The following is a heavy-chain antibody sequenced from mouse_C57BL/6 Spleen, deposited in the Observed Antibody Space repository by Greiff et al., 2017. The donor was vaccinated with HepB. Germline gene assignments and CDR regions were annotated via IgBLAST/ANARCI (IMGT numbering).Heavy chain of an antibody. V-gene: IGHV3-6*01. D-gene: IGHD1-1*01. CDR3: ARDPLNYYGSSSYFDV. J-gene: IGHJ1*03. Sequence: EVQLQESGPGLVKPSQSLSLTCPVTGYSITSGYYWNWIRQVPGNKREWMGYISYDGSNNYNPSLKNRISITRDTSKNQFFLKLNSVTTEDTATYYCARDPLNYYGSSSYFDVWGTGTTVTVSS. CDR2: ISYDGSN. CDR1: GYSITSGYY.